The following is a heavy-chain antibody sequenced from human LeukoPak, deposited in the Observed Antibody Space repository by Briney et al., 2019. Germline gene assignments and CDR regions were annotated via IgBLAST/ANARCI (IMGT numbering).Heavy chain of an antibody. D-gene: IGHD1-26*01. CDR3: ITPLSGTYYGEFEY. J-gene: IGHJ4*02. CDR2: IKSKHDGGTT. CDR1: GFTFTNAW. Sequence: EGSLKLSCEISGFTFTNAWMSWVRQAPGKGLEWVGRIKSKHDGGTTDFAAPVKGRFSITRDDSENTLYLQMNSLKTEDTAVYFCITPLSGTYYGEFEYWGQGTLVTVSS. V-gene: IGHV3-15*01.